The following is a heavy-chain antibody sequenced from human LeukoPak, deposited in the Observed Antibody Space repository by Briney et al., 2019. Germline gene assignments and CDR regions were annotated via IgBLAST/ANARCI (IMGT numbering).Heavy chain of an antibody. CDR1: GYTLTELS. V-gene: IGHV1-24*01. D-gene: IGHD2-15*01. CDR2: FDPEDGET. J-gene: IGHJ4*02. Sequence: GASVKVSCKVSGYTLTELSMHWVRQAPGKGLEWMGGFDPEDGETIYAQKFQGRVTMTEDTSTDTAYMELSSLRSEDTAVYYCASYSGGSSARLTPFDYWGQGTLVTVSS. CDR3: ASYSGGSSARLTPFDY.